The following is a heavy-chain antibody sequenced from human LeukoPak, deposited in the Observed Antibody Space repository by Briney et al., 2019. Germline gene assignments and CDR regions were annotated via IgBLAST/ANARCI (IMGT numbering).Heavy chain of an antibody. D-gene: IGHD3-22*01. J-gene: IGHJ3*02. Sequence: PGGSLRLSCAASGFTFSSYSMNWVRQAPGKGLEWVSYISSSSSTIYYADSVKGRFTISRDNAKNSLYLQMNSLRAEDTAVYYCAGDVAYYDSSGYYSGGSGAFDIWGQGTMVTVSS. CDR3: AGDVAYYDSSGYYSGGSGAFDI. CDR2: ISSSSSTI. CDR1: GFTFSSYS. V-gene: IGHV3-48*04.